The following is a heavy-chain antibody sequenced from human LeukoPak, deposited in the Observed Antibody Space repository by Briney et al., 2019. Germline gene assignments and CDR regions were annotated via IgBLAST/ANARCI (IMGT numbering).Heavy chain of an antibody. Sequence: GGSLRLSCAATGFTFSNYGMSWVRQAPGKGLEWVSIIYSDDTTYYADSVKGRFTISIDISKNALYLQMNSLRVEDTAVYYCARGRAPPTSWYFDIWGRGTLVTVSS. CDR2: IYSDDTT. V-gene: IGHV3-53*01. CDR1: GFTFSNYG. J-gene: IGHJ2*01. CDR3: ARGRAPPTSWYFDI. D-gene: IGHD3-10*01.